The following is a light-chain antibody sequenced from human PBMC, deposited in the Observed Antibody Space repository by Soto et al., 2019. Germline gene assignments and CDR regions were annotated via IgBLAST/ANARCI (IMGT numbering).Light chain of an antibody. V-gene: IGKV3-20*01. Sequence: EIVLTQSPGTLSLSPGERATLSCRASQSVSRNSLAWYQQQTGQAPRLLIYGASSRATDIPDRFSGSGSGTDFTLIVSRLEPEDFAVYFCQQYGTSPPTFGPGTKVDIK. CDR3: QQYGTSPPT. CDR2: GAS. J-gene: IGKJ3*01. CDR1: QSVSRNS.